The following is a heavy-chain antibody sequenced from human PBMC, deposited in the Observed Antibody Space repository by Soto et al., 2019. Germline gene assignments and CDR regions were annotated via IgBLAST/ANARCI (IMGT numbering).Heavy chain of an antibody. CDR1: GGSFSGYY. CDR3: ASDYSGYSADPEYYGVEV. D-gene: IGHD3-22*01. Sequence: SETLSLTCAVYGGSFSGYYWSWIRQPPGKGLEWIGNVYYSGSTNYNPSLKSRVTISVDTSKNQFSLSLESVTAADTAVYYCASDYSGYSADPEYYGVEVWGQGTTVTVSS. J-gene: IGHJ6*02. CDR2: VYYSGST. V-gene: IGHV4-34*01.